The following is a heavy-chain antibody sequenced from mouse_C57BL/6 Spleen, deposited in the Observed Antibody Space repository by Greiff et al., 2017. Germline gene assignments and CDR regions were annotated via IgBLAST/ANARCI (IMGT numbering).Heavy chain of an antibody. Sequence: EVQLVESGGGLVKPGGSLKLSCAASGFTFSSYAMSWVRQTPEKRLAWVATISDGGSYTYYPDNVKGRFTISRDNAKNNLYLQMSHLKSEDTAMYYCARDRLRPWGQGTLVTVSA. CDR1: GFTFSSYA. CDR2: ISDGGSYT. D-gene: IGHD1-2*01. J-gene: IGHJ3*01. V-gene: IGHV5-4*01. CDR3: ARDRLRP.